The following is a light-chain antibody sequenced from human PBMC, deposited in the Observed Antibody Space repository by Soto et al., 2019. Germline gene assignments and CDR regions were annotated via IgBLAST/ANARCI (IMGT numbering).Light chain of an antibody. J-gene: IGKJ3*01. V-gene: IGKV3D-20*02. CDR1: QRVGSNY. CDR2: GAS. Sequence: DIVLTQSPGTLSSSPGVRVTLSCRASQRVGSNYLAWYQQKPGQPPRLLIHGASIRAAGTPERFIGSGLGTDFTLTISRLEPEDFAVYYCRQRSNWPFTFGPGAKVDIK. CDR3: RQRSNWPFT.